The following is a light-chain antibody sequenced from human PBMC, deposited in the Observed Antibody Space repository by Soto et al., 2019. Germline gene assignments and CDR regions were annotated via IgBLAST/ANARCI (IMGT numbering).Light chain of an antibody. CDR1: QSVSSSY. Sequence: EIVLTQSPGTLSLSPGERATLSCRASQSVSSSYLAWYQQKPGQAPRLLIYVASSRATGIPDRFSGSGSGTALPLTISRLEPEDFAVYYCQQYGSSPITFGQGTRLEIK. J-gene: IGKJ5*01. CDR2: VAS. CDR3: QQYGSSPIT. V-gene: IGKV3-20*01.